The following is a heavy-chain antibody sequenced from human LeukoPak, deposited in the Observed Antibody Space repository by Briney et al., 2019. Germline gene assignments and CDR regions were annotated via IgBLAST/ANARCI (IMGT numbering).Heavy chain of an antibody. D-gene: IGHD2/OR15-2a*01. CDR3: AKDYFGSLEY. J-gene: IGHJ4*02. Sequence: TGGSLRLSCAASGFAFSVSWMHWVRQAPGKGLVWVSVIKSDGSGTAYADSVKGRFTISRDNAKNTVYLQMNSLRGEDTAVYYCAKDYFGSLEYWGQGILVTVSS. CDR1: GFAFSVSW. CDR2: IKSDGSGT. V-gene: IGHV3-74*03.